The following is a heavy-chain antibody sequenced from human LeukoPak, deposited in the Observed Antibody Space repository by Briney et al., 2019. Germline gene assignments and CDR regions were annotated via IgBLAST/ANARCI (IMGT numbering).Heavy chain of an antibody. CDR1: GGSISSSSYY. Sequence: SETLSLTCTVSGGSISSSSYYWGWIRQPPGKGLEWIGSISYSDSGSTYYNPSLKSRVTISVDTSKNQFSLKLSSVTGADTAVYYCARLQEGYGMDVWGQGTTVTVSS. J-gene: IGHJ6*02. V-gene: IGHV4-39*07. CDR3: ARLQEGYGMDV. CDR2: ISYSDSGST.